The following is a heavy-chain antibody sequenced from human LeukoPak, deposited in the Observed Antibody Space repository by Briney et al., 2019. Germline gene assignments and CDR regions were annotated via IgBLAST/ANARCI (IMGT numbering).Heavy chain of an antibody. CDR1: GFSFSTIY. Sequence: GGSLRLSCAASGFSFSTIYMSWVRQTPGQGLGWVANINVDGTAEYYVDSVKGRFTISRDNAKNSLYLQMNSLRAEDTAVYYCARDPYRFAFDIWGQGTVVLVSS. V-gene: IGHV3-7*03. CDR2: INVDGTAE. J-gene: IGHJ3*02. CDR3: ARDPYRFAFDI. D-gene: IGHD1-26*01.